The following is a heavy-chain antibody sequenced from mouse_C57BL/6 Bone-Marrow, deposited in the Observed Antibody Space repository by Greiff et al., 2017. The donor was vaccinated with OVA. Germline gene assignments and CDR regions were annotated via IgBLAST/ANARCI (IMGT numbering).Heavy chain of an antibody. V-gene: IGHV2-2*01. J-gene: IGHJ3*01. Sequence: QVQLKESGPGLVQPSQSLSITCTVSGFSLTSYGVHWVRQSPGKGLEWLGVIWSGGSTDFNAAFISRLSISKDNSKSQVFLKMNSLQADDTAIYYCARGDLLLRFFAYWGQGTLVTVSA. CDR3: ARGDLLLRFFAY. CDR2: IWSGGST. CDR1: GFSLTSYG. D-gene: IGHD1-1*01.